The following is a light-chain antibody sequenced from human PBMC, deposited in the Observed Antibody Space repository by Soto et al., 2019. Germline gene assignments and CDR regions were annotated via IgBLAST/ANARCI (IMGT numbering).Light chain of an antibody. CDR2: EVT. V-gene: IGLV2-14*01. CDR3: SSYTSSTTLV. Sequence: QSALTQPASVSGSPGQSITISCTGTSSDVGGYNYVSWHQQHPGKAPKLMIYEVTNRPSGVSSRFSGSKSDNTASLTISGLQAEDEADSFCSSYTSSTTLVFGTATKLTVL. J-gene: IGLJ1*01. CDR1: SSDVGGYNY.